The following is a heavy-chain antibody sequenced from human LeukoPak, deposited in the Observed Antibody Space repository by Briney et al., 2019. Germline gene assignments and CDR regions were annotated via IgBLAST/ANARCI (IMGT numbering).Heavy chain of an antibody. Sequence: GGSLRLSCAASGFTFSSYAMHWVRQAPGKGLEWVAVISYDGSNKYYADSVKGRFTISRDNSKNTLYLQMNNLRAEDTAVYYCARDGSIHIVVVPAAAFSGNWFDPWGQGTLVTVSS. D-gene: IGHD2-2*01. CDR2: ISYDGSNK. CDR1: GFTFSSYA. J-gene: IGHJ5*02. CDR3: ARDGSIHIVVVPAAAFSGNWFDP. V-gene: IGHV3-30*01.